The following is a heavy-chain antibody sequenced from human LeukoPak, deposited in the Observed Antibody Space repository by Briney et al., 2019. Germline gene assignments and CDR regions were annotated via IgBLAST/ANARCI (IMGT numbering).Heavy chain of an antibody. D-gene: IGHD3-3*01. CDR2: IYYSGST. CDR1: GGSISSGGYY. Sequence: SQTLSLTCTVSGGSISSGGYYWSWIRQHPGKGLEWIGYIYYSGSTYYNPSLKSRVTISVDTSKNQFSLKLSSVTAADTAVYYCARSGPTIFGGLSWFDPWGQGTLVTVSS. V-gene: IGHV4-31*03. CDR3: ARSGPTIFGGLSWFDP. J-gene: IGHJ5*02.